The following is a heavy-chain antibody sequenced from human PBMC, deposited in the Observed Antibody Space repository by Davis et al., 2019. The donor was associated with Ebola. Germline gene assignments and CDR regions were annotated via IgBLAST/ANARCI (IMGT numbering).Heavy chain of an antibody. CDR1: GGSVISDIYY. Sequence: PSETLSLTCTVSGGSVISDIYYWSWIRQPPGKAPEWIGYIYYRGNTNYNPTLNSRATISVYTSKNQFSLKLKSMIAADTAVYYCSNNLWGSYFESWGRGALVTVSS. V-gene: IGHV4-61*01. CDR3: SNNLWGSYFES. D-gene: IGHD3-16*01. CDR2: IYYRGNT. J-gene: IGHJ4*02.